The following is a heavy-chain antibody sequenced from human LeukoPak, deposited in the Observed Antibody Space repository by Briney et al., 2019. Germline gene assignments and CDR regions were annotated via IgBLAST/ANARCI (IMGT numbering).Heavy chain of an antibody. CDR1: GFTFSSYA. Sequence: GGSLRLSCAAPGFTFSSYAMSWVRQAPGKGLEWVSAISGSGGSTYYADSVKGRFTISRDNSKNTLYLQMNSLRAEDTAVYFCARGNAHAFDIWGQGTMVTVSS. D-gene: IGHD1-1*01. J-gene: IGHJ3*02. CDR2: ISGSGGST. V-gene: IGHV3-23*01. CDR3: ARGNAHAFDI.